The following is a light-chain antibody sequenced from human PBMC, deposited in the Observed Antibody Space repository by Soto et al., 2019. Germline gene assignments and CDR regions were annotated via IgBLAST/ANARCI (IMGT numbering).Light chain of an antibody. Sequence: EIELTQSPGTLSSSPGDRATLSCRASQSVSSSYLAWYQQKPGQAPRLLIYGASSRATGIADRFSGSGSGTDFTLTISRLEPEDVAVYYCQQYGSSPPYTFGQGTKLEIK. CDR2: GAS. CDR1: QSVSSSY. V-gene: IGKV3-20*01. J-gene: IGKJ2*01. CDR3: QQYGSSPPYT.